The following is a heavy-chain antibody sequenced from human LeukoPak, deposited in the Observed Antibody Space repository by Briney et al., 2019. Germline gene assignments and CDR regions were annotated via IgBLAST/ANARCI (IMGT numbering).Heavy chain of an antibody. V-gene: IGHV4-34*01. CDR1: GGSFSGYY. J-gene: IGHJ6*02. D-gene: IGHD2-2*01. CDR3: ASRVVPDNYYYGMDV. CDR2: INHSGST. Sequence: SETLPLTCAVYGGSFSGYYWSWIRQPPGKGLEWIGEINHSGSTNYNPSLKSRVTISVDTSKNQFSLKLSSVTAADTAVYYCASRVVPDNYYYGMDVWGQGTTVTVSS.